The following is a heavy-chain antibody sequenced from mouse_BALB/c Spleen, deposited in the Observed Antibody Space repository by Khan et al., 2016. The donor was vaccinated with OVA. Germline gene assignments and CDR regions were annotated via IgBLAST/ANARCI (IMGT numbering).Heavy chain of an antibody. CDR3: AKDRGYYAVDY. J-gene: IGHJ4*01. CDR2: IWGDGHT. Sequence: QVQLQQSGPGLVAPSQSLSITCTVSGLSSTSYGVSWVRQPLGKGLEGRGVIWGDGHTNFHSALRSRLRISKDNSKSQVCLKLNSLQTDDTASYCCAKDRGYYAVDYWSQGTSVTVSS. CDR1: GLSSTSYG. V-gene: IGHV2-3*01.